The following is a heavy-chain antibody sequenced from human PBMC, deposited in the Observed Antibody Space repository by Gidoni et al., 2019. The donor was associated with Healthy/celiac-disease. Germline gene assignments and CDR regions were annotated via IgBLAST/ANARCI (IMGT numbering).Heavy chain of an antibody. Sequence: EVQLLESGGGLVQPGGSLRLSCAAAGFTFSSYAMSWVRQAPGKGLEWVSALSGSGGSTYYADSVKGRFTISRDNSKNTLYLQMNSLRAEDTAVYYCAKDRYGDYGAFDYWGQGPLVTVSS. CDR1: GFTFSSYA. CDR2: LSGSGGST. CDR3: AKDRYGDYGAFDY. V-gene: IGHV3-23*01. J-gene: IGHJ4*02. D-gene: IGHD4-17*01.